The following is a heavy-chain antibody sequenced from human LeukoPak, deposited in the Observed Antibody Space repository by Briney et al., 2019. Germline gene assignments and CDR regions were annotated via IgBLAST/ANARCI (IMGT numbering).Heavy chain of an antibody. V-gene: IGHV3-21*01. CDR3: ARRWGSSTPWDY. CDR1: GFTFSSYS. CDR2: ISSSSSYI. J-gene: IGHJ4*02. Sequence: PGGSLRLSCAASGFTFSSYSMNWVRQAPGKGLEWVSSISSSSSYIYYADSVKGRFTISRDNAKNSLYLQMNSLRAEDTAVYYCARRWGSSTPWDYWGQGTLVTVSS. D-gene: IGHD3-16*01.